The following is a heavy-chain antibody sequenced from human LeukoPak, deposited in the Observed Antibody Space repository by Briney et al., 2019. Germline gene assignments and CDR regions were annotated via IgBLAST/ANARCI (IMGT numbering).Heavy chain of an antibody. CDR3: ASPIAVAGDAFDI. V-gene: IGHV4-38-2*02. CDR1: GYSISSGYY. Sequence: SETLSLTCTVSGYSISSGYYWGWIRQPPGKGLEWIGSIYYSGSTYYNPSLKSRVTISVDTSKNQFSLKLSSVTAADTAVYYCASPIAVAGDAFDIWGQGTMVTVSS. J-gene: IGHJ3*02. CDR2: IYYSGST. D-gene: IGHD6-19*01.